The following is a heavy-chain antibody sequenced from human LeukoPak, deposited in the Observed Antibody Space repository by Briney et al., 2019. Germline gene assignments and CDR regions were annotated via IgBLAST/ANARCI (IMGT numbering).Heavy chain of an antibody. Sequence: SETLSLTCAVYGGSFSNYYWSWIRQPPGKGLEWIGEINDRGKTIYNPSLKSRVTISIDTSKNQFSLKLTSGIAADTAMYYCARPVYCSSTTCTGPFHIWGQGTMVTVSS. CDR3: ARPVYCSSTTCTGPFHI. CDR1: GGSFSNYY. D-gene: IGHD2-2*01. CDR2: INDRGKT. J-gene: IGHJ3*02. V-gene: IGHV4-34*01.